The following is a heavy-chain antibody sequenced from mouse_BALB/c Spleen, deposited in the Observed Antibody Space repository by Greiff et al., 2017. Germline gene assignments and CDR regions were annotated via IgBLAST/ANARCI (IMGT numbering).Heavy chain of an antibody. CDR3: ARGGYDYDVAWFAY. V-gene: IGHV5-6-5*01. Sequence: EVKLVESGGGLVKPGGSLKLSCAASGFTFSSYAMSWVRQTPEKRLEWVASISSGGSTYYPDSVKGRFTISRDNAWNILYLQMSSLRSEDTAMYYCARGGYDYDVAWFAYWGQGTLVTVSA. J-gene: IGHJ3*01. D-gene: IGHD2-4*01. CDR2: ISSGGST. CDR1: GFTFSSYA.